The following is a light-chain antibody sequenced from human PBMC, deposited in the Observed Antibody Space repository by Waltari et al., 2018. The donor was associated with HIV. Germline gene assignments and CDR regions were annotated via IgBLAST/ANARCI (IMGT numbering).Light chain of an antibody. V-gene: IGLV2-14*01. CDR3: SSYTGPNMLL. CDR2: PVN. J-gene: IGLJ3*02. Sequence: QSALTQPASLSGSPGQSITISCSGPALDISSYDFVSWYRQDPGKAPRLMIFPVNTRPSEISSRFSGFKSGNTASLRISGLQVEDEADYYCSSYTGPNMLLFGGGTKLTV. CDR1: ALDISSYDF.